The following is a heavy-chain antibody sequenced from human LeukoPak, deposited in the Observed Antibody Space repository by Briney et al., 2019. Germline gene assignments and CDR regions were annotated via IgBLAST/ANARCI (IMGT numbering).Heavy chain of an antibody. CDR3: ARAPYDSSGYYSPLDY. Sequence: SETLSLTCTVSGGSISSYYWSWIRQPPGKGLEWTGYIYYSGSTNYNPSLKSRVTISVDTSKNQFSLKLSSVTAADTAVYYCARAPYDSSGYYSPLDYWGQGTLVTVSS. CDR1: GGSISSYY. D-gene: IGHD3-22*01. J-gene: IGHJ4*02. CDR2: IYYSGST. V-gene: IGHV4-59*01.